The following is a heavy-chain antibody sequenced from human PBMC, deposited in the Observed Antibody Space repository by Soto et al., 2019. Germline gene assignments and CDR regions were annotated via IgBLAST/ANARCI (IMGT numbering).Heavy chain of an antibody. CDR1: NGSVSSPLSY. J-gene: IGHJ6*02. CDR3: ARENYYGMDV. Sequence: PSETLSLTCSVSNGSVSSPLSYWGWIRQPPGKRPEWIGVIYFSGITTYNPSLKSRVTISVDTSKNQFSLKLSSVTAADTAVYYCARENYYGMDVWGQGTTVTVSS. CDR2: IYFSGIT. V-gene: IGHV4-61*01.